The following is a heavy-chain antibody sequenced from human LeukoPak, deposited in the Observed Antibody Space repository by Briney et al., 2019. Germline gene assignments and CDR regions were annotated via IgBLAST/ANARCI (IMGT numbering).Heavy chain of an antibody. CDR2: ISLSGDTE. Sequence: GGSLRLSCAASGFTFGNTAMSWAGQPPGKGLKFVSPISLSGDTEYYADSVKGRFTISRDNSKDMLYLHMDSLRAEDTALYYCAKDSNFWSGYPNDAFDVWGRGTMVIVSS. V-gene: IGHV3-23*01. CDR1: GFTFGNTA. CDR3: AKDSNFWSGYPNDAFDV. D-gene: IGHD3-3*01. J-gene: IGHJ3*01.